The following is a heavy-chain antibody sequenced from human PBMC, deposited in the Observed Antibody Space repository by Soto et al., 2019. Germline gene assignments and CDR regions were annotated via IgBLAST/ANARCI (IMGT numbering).Heavy chain of an antibody. CDR2: IWYDGSNK. CDR3: ARQPLGYSDSSGFFDN. J-gene: IGHJ4*02. CDR1: GFTFSSYG. D-gene: IGHD3-22*01. V-gene: IGHV3-33*01. Sequence: HPGGSLRLSCAASGFTFSSYGMHWVRQAPGKGLEWVAVIWYDGSNKYYADSVKGRFTISRDNSKNTLYLQMNSLRAEDTAVYYCARQPLGYSDSSGFFDNWGQGTLVTVSS.